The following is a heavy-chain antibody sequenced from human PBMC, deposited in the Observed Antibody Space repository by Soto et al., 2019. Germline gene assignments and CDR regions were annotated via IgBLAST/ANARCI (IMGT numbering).Heavy chain of an antibody. CDR1: GFTFSSHA. J-gene: IGHJ5*02. Sequence: GGSLRLSCAASGFTFSSHAMHWVRQAPGKGLEWVSAIGTLFDTYYAGSVKGRFTVSREHAKNSLFLQMNSLRAGDTAIYYGARWRSNDFRSRPPPRFDPWGQGTLVTVSS. CDR3: ARWRSNDFRSRPPPRFDP. D-gene: IGHD2-21*02. V-gene: IGHV3-13*01. CDR2: IGTLFDT.